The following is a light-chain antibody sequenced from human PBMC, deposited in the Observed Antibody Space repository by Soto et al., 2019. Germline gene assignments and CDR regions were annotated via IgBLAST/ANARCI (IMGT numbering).Light chain of an antibody. V-gene: IGKV1-5*03. J-gene: IGKJ3*01. Sequence: DIQMTQSPSTLSASVGDRVTITCRASQSISSWLAWYQQKPGQAPKLLMFKASSSESGVPSRFRGSGSGTEFTLTISSLQPDDFATYYCQEYNSYQFTFGPGTKVDIK. CDR1: QSISSW. CDR3: QEYNSYQFT. CDR2: KAS.